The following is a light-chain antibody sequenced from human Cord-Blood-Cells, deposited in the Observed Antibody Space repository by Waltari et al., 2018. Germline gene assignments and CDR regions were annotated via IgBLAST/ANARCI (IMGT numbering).Light chain of an antibody. CDR1: SSDVGGYNY. CDR2: DVS. CDR3: CSYAGSYTFDVV. Sequence: QSALTQPRSVSGSPGQSVTISCTGTSSDVGGYNYVSWYQQHPGKAPKLMIYDVSKRPSGVSDRFAGSKSVNTASLTISGLQAEDEADYYCCSYAGSYTFDVVFGGGTKLTVL. V-gene: IGLV2-11*01. J-gene: IGLJ2*01.